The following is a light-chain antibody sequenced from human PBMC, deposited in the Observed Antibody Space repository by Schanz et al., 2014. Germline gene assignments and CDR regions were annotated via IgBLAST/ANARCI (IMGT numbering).Light chain of an antibody. V-gene: IGKV1-5*01. J-gene: IGKJ1*01. CDR2: DAS. Sequence: DIQVTQSPSTLSASVGDRLTITCLPLSLFFLWLAWYQHKPGKAPTLLIYDASRLESGVPSRFSGSGSATEFTLTISNLQPDDFATYYCQQYHSYRTFGQGTKVDIK. CDR3: QQYHSYRT. CDR1: SLFFLW.